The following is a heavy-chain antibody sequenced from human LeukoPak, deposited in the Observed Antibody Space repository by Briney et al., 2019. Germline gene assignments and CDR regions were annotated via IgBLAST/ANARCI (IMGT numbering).Heavy chain of an antibody. Sequence: GGSPRLSCAASGFTFSSYEMNWVRQAPGKGLEWVSYISSSGSTIYYADSVKGRFTISRDNARNTLFLQMDSLRAEDTAVYYCARESVRRISMRSKGFFDYWGRGTRVTVSS. CDR2: ISSSGSTI. CDR1: GFTFSSYE. CDR3: ARESVRRISMRSKGFFDY. D-gene: IGHD3-22*01. V-gene: IGHV3-48*03. J-gene: IGHJ4*02.